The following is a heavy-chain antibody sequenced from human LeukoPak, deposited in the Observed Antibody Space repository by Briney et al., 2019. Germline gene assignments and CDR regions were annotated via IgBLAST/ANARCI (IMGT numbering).Heavy chain of an antibody. J-gene: IGHJ4*02. CDR1: GGXFSSYA. V-gene: IGHV1-69*13. Sequence: SVKVSCKASGGXFSSYAISWVRQAPGQGLEWMGGIIPIFGTANYAQKFQGRVRITADESTSTAYMELSSLRSEDTAVYYCASSRVRKDIVVVPAAFAVFDYWGQGTLVTVSS. CDR3: ASSRVRKDIVVVPAAFAVFDY. D-gene: IGHD2-2*01. CDR2: IIPIFGTA.